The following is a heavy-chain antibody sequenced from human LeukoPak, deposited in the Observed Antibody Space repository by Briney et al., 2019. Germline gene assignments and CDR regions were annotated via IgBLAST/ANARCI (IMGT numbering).Heavy chain of an antibody. CDR2: ISYDGSNK. CDR3: ARDPPGY. CDR1: GFTFSSYA. J-gene: IGHJ4*02. Sequence: PGRSLRLSCAASGFTFSSYAMHWVRQAPGKGLEWVAVISYDGSNKYYADSVKGRFTISRDNSKNTLYLQMNSLRAEDMAVYYCARDPPGYWGQGTLVTVSS. V-gene: IGHV3-30-3*01.